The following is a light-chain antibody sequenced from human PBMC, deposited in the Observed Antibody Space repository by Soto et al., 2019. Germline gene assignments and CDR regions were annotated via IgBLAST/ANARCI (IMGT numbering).Light chain of an antibody. CDR2: GTS. CDR1: QSVSSN. V-gene: IGKV3-15*01. Sequence: EIVMTQSPATLSVSPGERATLSCRASQSVSSNLAWYQQKPGQAPRLLIYGTSTRATGIPARFSGSGSGTEFTLTISSLQSEDSAVYYCQQYNKWPPTFGPGTXV. J-gene: IGKJ3*01. CDR3: QQYNKWPPT.